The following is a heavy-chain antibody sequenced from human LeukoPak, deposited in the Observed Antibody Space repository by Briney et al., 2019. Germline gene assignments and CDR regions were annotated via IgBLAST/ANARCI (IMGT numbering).Heavy chain of an antibody. CDR3: AKDYAVGSIDY. Sequence: GGSLRLSCAASGFTFSSYSMNWVRQAPGKGLEWVSSISSSSSYIYYADSVKGRFTISRDNAKNSLYLQMNSLRAEDSAVYYCAKDYAVGSIDYWGQGTLVTVSS. CDR2: ISSSSSYI. J-gene: IGHJ4*02. D-gene: IGHD3-16*01. CDR1: GFTFSSYS. V-gene: IGHV3-21*04.